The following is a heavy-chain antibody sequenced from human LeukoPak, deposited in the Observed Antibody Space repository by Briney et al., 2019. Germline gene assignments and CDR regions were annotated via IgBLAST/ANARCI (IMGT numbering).Heavy chain of an antibody. CDR1: GGSISSYY. Sequence: PSETLSPTCTVSGGSISSYYWSWIRQPPGKGLEWIGYIYYSGSTNYNPSLKSRVTISVDTSKNQFSLKLSSVTAADTAVYYCARGGWGSGYKGLDWGQGTLVTVSS. V-gene: IGHV4-59*08. CDR3: ARGGWGSGYKGLD. D-gene: IGHD3-3*01. CDR2: IYYSGST. J-gene: IGHJ4*02.